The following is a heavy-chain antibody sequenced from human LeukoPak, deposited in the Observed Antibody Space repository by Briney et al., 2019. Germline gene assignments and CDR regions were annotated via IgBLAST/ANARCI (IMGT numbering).Heavy chain of an antibody. D-gene: IGHD2-2*01. CDR3: ARDQHIVVVPAAFNWFDP. CDR2: IKQDGSEK. J-gene: IGHJ5*02. V-gene: IGHV3-7*01. Sequence: GGSLRLSCAASGFTFSGYWMHWVRQAPGKGLEWVANIKQDGSEKHFADSVKGRFTISRDNSKNTLYLQMNSLRAEDTAVYYCARDQHIVVVPAAFNWFDPWGQGTLVTVSS. CDR1: GFTFSGYW.